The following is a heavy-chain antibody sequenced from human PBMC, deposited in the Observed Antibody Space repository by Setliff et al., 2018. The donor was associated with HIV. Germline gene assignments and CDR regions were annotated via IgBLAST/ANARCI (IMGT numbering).Heavy chain of an antibody. CDR1: GGSIRNYY. D-gene: IGHD2-2*01. Sequence: SETLSLTCTVSGGSIRNYYWSWIRQSAGKGLEWIGRVHKSGNTDYNPSLKGRVTMSVDTSKNQFFLKLTSMTAADTAIYYCARDMEDFGVLPSAPFDPWGRGTLVTVPS. CDR2: VHKSGNT. CDR3: ARDMEDFGVLPSAPFDP. J-gene: IGHJ5*02. V-gene: IGHV4-4*07.